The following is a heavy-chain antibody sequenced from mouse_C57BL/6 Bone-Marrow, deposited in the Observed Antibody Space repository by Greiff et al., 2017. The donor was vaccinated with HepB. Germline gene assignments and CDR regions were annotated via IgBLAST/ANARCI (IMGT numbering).Heavy chain of an antibody. D-gene: IGHD2-1*01. Sequence: DVKLQESGPGLAKPSQTLSLTCSVTGYSITSDYWNWIRKFPGNKLEYMGYISYSGSTYYNPSLKSRISITRDTSKNQYYLQLNSVTTEDTATYYCARYNYGNYEAMDYWGQGTSVTVSS. V-gene: IGHV3-8*01. J-gene: IGHJ4*01. CDR3: ARYNYGNYEAMDY. CDR1: GYSITSDY. CDR2: ISYSGST.